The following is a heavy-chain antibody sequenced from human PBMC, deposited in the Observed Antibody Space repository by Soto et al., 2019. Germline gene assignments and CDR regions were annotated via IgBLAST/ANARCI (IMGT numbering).Heavy chain of an antibody. CDR2: IYYSGST. V-gene: IGHV4-30-4*01. Sequence: QVQLQESGPGLVKPSQTLSLTCTVSGGSISSGDYYWSWLRQPPGKGLEWIGYIYYSGSTYYNPSLKRRVTISVDTSKNQFSLKLSSVTAADTAVYYCASYTRGFNYWYFDLWGRGTLVTVSS. D-gene: IGHD4-4*01. CDR3: ASYTRGFNYWYFDL. J-gene: IGHJ2*01. CDR1: GGSISSGDYY.